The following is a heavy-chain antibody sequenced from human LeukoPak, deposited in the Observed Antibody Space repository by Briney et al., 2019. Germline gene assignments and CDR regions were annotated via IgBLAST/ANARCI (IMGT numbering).Heavy chain of an antibody. Sequence: GGSLRLSCAASGFTFSSYSMNWVRQAPGKGLEWVSSISSSSSYIYYADSVKGRFTISRDNAKNSLYLQMNSLRAEDTAVYYCAKDRHSSGYYQSPIDYWGQGTLVTVSS. J-gene: IGHJ4*02. D-gene: IGHD3-22*01. V-gene: IGHV3-21*04. CDR1: GFTFSSYS. CDR3: AKDRHSSGYYQSPIDY. CDR2: ISSSSSYI.